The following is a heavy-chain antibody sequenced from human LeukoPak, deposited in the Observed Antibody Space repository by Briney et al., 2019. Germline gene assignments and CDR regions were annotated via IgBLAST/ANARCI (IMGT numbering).Heavy chain of an antibody. D-gene: IGHD3-16*01. CDR3: TRLPNYGDNWFDP. CDR2: NRSKANSYAT. V-gene: IGHV3-73*01. CDR1: GFTFSGSA. Sequence: GGSLRLSCAASGFTFSGSAMHWVRQASGKGLEWVGRNRSKANSYATAYAASVKGRFTISRDDSKNTAYLQMNSLKTEDTAVYYCTRLPNYGDNWFDPWGQGTLVTVSS. J-gene: IGHJ5*02.